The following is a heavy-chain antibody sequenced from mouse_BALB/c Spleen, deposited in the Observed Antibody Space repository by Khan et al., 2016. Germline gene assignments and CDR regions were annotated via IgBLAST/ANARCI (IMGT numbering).Heavy chain of an antibody. J-gene: IGHJ4*01. CDR3: ARAWYSMDY. V-gene: IGHV1-9*01. CDR1: GYTFSNYW. CDR2: ILPGSGYS. Sequence: QVRLQQSGAELMKPGASVKISCKATGYTFSNYWIEWVKQRPGHGLEWIGDILPGSGYSNSNENFKGEATFTADASSNTAYMQLISLTSEDSAVYFCARAWYSMDYWGQGTSVTVSS.